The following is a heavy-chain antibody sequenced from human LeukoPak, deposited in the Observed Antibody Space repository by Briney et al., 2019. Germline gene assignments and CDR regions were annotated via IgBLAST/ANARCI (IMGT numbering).Heavy chain of an antibody. Sequence: ASVKVSCKASGYTFSRYGISWVRQAPGQGLEWMGWISANNGNTIYTQNLQGRVTMTTDPSTSTAYLELTNLRSGDTAVYFCARSGPQYNWNDDYWGQGTLVTVSS. CDR2: ISANNGNT. D-gene: IGHD1-1*01. J-gene: IGHJ4*02. CDR3: ARSGPQYNWNDDY. V-gene: IGHV1-18*01. CDR1: GYTFSRYG.